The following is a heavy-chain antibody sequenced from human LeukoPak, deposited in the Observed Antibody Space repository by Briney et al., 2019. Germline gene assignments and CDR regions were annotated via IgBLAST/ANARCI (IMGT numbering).Heavy chain of an antibody. CDR1: GGSISSYY. CDR2: ISYSGTT. D-gene: IGHD2-2*01. CDR3: ARRLGGTSTGFDY. V-gene: IGHV4-59*08. J-gene: IGHJ4*02. Sequence: SETLSLTCTVSGGSISSYYWSWVRQPPGKGLEWIGYISYSGTTNYNPSLKSRVTISVDTSKNQFALKLSSVTAADTAVYYCARRLGGTSTGFDYWGQGTLVTASS.